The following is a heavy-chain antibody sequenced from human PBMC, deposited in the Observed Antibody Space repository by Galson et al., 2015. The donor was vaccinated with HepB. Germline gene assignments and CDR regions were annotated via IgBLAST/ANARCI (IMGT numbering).Heavy chain of an antibody. CDR3: VRGGRLGELSSFDY. CDR2: ISTYNGNT. J-gene: IGHJ4*02. D-gene: IGHD3-16*02. Sequence: SVKVSCKASGYTFATYGISWVRQAPGQRLEWMGWISTYNGNTNFAQNLQGRVAMTTDRSTSTVYMELRSLRSNDTALYYCVRGGRLGELSSFDYWARGPWSPSPQ. CDR1: GYTFATYG. V-gene: IGHV1-18*01.